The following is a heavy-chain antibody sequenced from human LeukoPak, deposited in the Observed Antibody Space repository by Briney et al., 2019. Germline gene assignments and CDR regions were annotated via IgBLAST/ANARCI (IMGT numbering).Heavy chain of an antibody. Sequence: PSETLSLTCTVSGGSISSDNFYWGWIRQPPGKGLEWIGTIFYSGSTYYNPSLKSRVIISVDTSKKQFSLQLSPVTAADTAVYYCARTYYYGSGTRRNGFDIWGQGTMVTVSS. J-gene: IGHJ3*02. CDR2: IFYSGST. D-gene: IGHD3-10*01. CDR1: GGSISSDNFY. V-gene: IGHV4-39*01. CDR3: ARTYYYGSGTRRNGFDI.